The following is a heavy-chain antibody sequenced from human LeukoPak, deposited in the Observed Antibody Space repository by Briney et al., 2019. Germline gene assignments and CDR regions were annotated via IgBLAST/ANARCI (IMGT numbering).Heavy chain of an antibody. CDR1: SGSISSYY. J-gene: IGHJ6*02. D-gene: IGHD5-18*01. V-gene: IGHV4-59*01. CDR2: IYYSGST. Sequence: PSETLSLTCTVSSGSISSYYWSWIRQPPGKGLEWIGYIYYSGSTNYNPSLKSRVTISVDTSKNQFSLKLSSVTAADTAVYYCARDRSDTAMVNYGMDVWGQGTTVTVSS. CDR3: ARDRSDTAMVNYGMDV.